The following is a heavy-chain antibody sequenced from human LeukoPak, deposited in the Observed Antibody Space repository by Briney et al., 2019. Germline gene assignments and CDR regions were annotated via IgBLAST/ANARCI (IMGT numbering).Heavy chain of an antibody. CDR1: GGSFSGYY. CDR3: ARDMVRGGDAFDI. D-gene: IGHD3-10*01. V-gene: IGHV4-34*01. J-gene: IGHJ3*02. CDR2: INHSGST. Sequence: SETLSLTCAVYGGSFSGYYWSWIRQAPGKGLEWIGEINHSGSTNYNPSLKSRVTISVDTSKNKLPLKLSSVTAADTAVYYCARDMVRGGDAFDIWGQGTMVTVSS.